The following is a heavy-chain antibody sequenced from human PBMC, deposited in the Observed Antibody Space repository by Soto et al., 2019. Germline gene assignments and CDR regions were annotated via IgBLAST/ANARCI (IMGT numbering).Heavy chain of an antibody. CDR1: GGSISSYY. V-gene: IGHV4-59*08. CDR2: IYYSGST. J-gene: IGHJ4*02. CDR3: ARHGGDYYDSSGFH. D-gene: IGHD3-22*01. Sequence: QVQLQESGPGLVKPSETLSLTCTVSGGSISSYYWSWIRQPPGKGLEWIGYIYYSGSTNYNPSLKSRVTISVDTSKNQFSLKLSSVTAADTAVYYCARHGGDYYDSSGFHWGQGTLVTVSS.